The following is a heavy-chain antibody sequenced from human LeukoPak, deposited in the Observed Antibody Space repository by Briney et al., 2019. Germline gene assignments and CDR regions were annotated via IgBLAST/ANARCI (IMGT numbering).Heavy chain of an antibody. CDR2: ISSSGTTI. CDR3: AKDPYRASSGLVDY. V-gene: IGHV3-48*03. CDR1: GFTFSTYE. Sequence: PGGSLRLSCAASGFTFSTYEMNWVRQAPGKGLEWVSYISSSGTTIHYADSVKGRFTISRDNSKNTLYLQMNSLRAEDTAVYYCAKDPYRASSGLVDYWGQGTLVTVSS. D-gene: IGHD5-12*01. J-gene: IGHJ4*02.